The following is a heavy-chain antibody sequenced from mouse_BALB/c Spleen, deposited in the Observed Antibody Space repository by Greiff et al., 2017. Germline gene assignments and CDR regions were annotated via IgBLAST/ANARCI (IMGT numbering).Heavy chain of an antibody. D-gene: IGHD2-3*01. CDR2: ISTYYGDA. CDR3: ARSDGKGFAY. Sequence: VQLQQSGAELVRPGVSVKISCKGSGYTFTDYAMHWVKQSHAKSLEWIGVISTYYGDASYNQKFKGKATMTVDKSSSTAYMELARLTSEDSAIYYCARSDGKGFAYWGQGTLVTVSA. V-gene: IGHV1S137*01. CDR1: GYTFTDYA. J-gene: IGHJ3*01.